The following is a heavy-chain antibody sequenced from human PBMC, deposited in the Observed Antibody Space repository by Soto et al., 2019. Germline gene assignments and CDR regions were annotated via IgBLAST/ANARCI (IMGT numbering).Heavy chain of an antibody. CDR3: TTDPSKQWLGELPPYLLRYYYYYGMDV. CDR1: GFTFSNAW. Sequence: GGSLRLSCAASGFTFSNAWMSWVRQAPGKGLEWVGRIKSKTDGGTTDYAAPVKGRFTISRDDSKNALYLQMNSLKTEDTAVYYCTTDPSKQWLGELPPYLLRYYYYYGMDVWGQGTTVTVSS. D-gene: IGHD3-10*01. J-gene: IGHJ6*02. CDR2: IKSKTDGGTT. V-gene: IGHV3-15*01.